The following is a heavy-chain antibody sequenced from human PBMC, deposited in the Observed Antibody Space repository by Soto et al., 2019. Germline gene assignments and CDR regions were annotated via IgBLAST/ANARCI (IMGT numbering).Heavy chain of an antibody. Sequence: SVKVSCKASGGTFSSYAISWVRQAPGQGLEWMGGIIPIFGTANYAQRFQGRVTITADESTSTAYMELSSLRSEDTAVYYCARERIVVVPAAHSKEYGMDVWGQGTTVTVSS. CDR3: ARERIVVVPAAHSKEYGMDV. CDR2: IIPIFGTA. J-gene: IGHJ6*02. D-gene: IGHD2-2*01. CDR1: GGTFSSYA. V-gene: IGHV1-69*13.